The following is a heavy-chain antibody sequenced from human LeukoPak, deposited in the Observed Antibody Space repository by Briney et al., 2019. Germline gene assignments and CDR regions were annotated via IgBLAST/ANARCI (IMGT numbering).Heavy chain of an antibody. V-gene: IGHV3-23*01. Sequence: GGSLRLSCAASGFTFSSYAMSWVRQAPGKGLEWVSAISGSGGSTYYADSVKGRFTISRDNAKNTLHLQMNSLRAEDTAVYYCAKESGVWFGEDYMGVWGKGTTVTVSS. D-gene: IGHD3-10*01. J-gene: IGHJ6*03. CDR2: ISGSGGST. CDR3: AKESGVWFGEDYMGV. CDR1: GFTFSSYA.